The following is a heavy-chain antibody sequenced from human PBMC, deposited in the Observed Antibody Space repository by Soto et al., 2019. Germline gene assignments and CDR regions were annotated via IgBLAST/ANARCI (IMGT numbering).Heavy chain of an antibody. D-gene: IGHD4-17*01. J-gene: IGHJ4*02. CDR3: ARVPGTTVTISDF. CDR1: GFTFSSYS. CDR2: ISSSSSYT. V-gene: IGHV3-21*01. Sequence: PGGSLRLSCAASGFTFSSYSMNWVRQAPGKGLEWVSSISSSSSYTYYADSVKGRFTISRDNAKNSLYLQMNSLRAEDTAAYYCARVPGTTVTISDFCGQGILVTVSS.